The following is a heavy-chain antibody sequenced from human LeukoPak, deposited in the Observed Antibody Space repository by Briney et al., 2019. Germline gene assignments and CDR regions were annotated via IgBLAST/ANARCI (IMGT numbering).Heavy chain of an antibody. Sequence: PSETLSLTCTLSGGSISSSYWSWVRQRPGKGLEWSGYIYYSGSTNYNPSLKSRVTISVDTSKNQFPLKLSSVTAADTAVYYCARHPSQLLYWFDPWGQGTLVTVSS. D-gene: IGHD2-2*01. J-gene: IGHJ5*02. CDR1: GGSISSSY. CDR2: IYYSGST. V-gene: IGHV4-59*08. CDR3: ARHPSQLLYWFDP.